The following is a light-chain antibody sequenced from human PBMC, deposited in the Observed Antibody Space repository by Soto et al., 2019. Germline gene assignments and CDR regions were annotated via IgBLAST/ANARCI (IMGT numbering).Light chain of an antibody. CDR3: AAWDDSLSGYV. CDR1: SSNIGSNY. V-gene: IGLV1-47*02. CDR2: SNN. J-gene: IGLJ1*01. Sequence: QSVLTQPPSVSGAPGQRVTLSCSGSSSNIGSNYVYWYQQLPGTAPKLLIHSNNQRPSGVPDRVSGSKSGTSASLAISGLRSEDEADYYCAAWDDSLSGYVFGTGTKVTVL.